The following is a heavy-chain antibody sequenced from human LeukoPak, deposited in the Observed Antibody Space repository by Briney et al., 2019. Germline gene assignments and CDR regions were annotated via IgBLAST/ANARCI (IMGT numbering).Heavy chain of an antibody. V-gene: IGHV3-21*01. Sequence: GGSLRLSCAASGFTFSSYSMNWVRQAPGKGLEWVSSISSSSSYIYYADSVKGRFTISRDNAKNSLYLQMNSLRAEDTAVYYCARLLYYYGSGSYYNVMDYWGQGTLVTVSS. CDR3: ARLLYYYGSGSYYNVMDY. CDR2: ISSSSSYI. CDR1: GFTFSSYS. D-gene: IGHD3-10*01. J-gene: IGHJ4*02.